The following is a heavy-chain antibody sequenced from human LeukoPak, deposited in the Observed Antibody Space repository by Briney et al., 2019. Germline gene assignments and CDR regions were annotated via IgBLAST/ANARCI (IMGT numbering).Heavy chain of an antibody. Sequence: GRSLRPSRAASGVSLDDYGMSWVRHAPGKGLEWVSGINWNGDKIGYADSVKGRFTISRDNAKNSLYLQMNSLSVEDTALYYYARAAGYSSNWYEYWGQGTLVTVSS. CDR2: INWNGDKI. CDR1: GVSLDDYG. D-gene: IGHD6-13*01. J-gene: IGHJ4*02. CDR3: ARAAGYSSNWYEY. V-gene: IGHV3-20*04.